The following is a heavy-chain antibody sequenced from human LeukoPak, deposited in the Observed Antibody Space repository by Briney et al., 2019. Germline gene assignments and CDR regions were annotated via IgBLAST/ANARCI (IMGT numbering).Heavy chain of an antibody. CDR1: GFTFSDYY. CDR3: ARHDNSGWYCLNY. V-gene: IGHV3-7*01. Sequence: GGSLRLSCAASGFTFSDYYMSWVRQAPGRGLEWVANIKQDGNEQYYVNSVKGRFTISTDNAKNSLYLQMNSLRAEDTAVYYCARHDNSGWYCLNYWGQGTLVTVSS. D-gene: IGHD6-19*01. J-gene: IGHJ4*02. CDR2: IKQDGNEQ.